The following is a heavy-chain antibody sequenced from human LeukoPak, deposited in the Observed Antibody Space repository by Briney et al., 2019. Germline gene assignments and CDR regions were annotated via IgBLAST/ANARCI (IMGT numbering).Heavy chain of an antibody. D-gene: IGHD2-21*02. V-gene: IGHV4-30-2*01. CDR1: GGSISSGGYS. Sequence: SQALSLTCAVSGGSISSGGYSWSWIRQPPGKGXXXXXYIYHSGSTYYNPSLKSRVTISVDRSKNQFSLKLSSVTAADTAVYYCARGSYCGGDCYSGWFDPWGQGTLVTVSS. CDR2: IYHSGST. J-gene: IGHJ5*02. CDR3: ARGSYCGGDCYSGWFDP.